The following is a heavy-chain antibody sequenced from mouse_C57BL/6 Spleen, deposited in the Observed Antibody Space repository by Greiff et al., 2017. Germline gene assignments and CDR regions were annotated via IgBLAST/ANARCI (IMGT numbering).Heavy chain of an antibody. CDR3: ARDYYGNYGY. CDR2: INPSSGYT. CDR1: GYTFTSYW. V-gene: IGHV1-7*01. J-gene: IGHJ2*01. D-gene: IGHD2-1*01. Sequence: VQLQQSGAELAKPGASVKLSCKASGYTFTSYWMHWVKQRPGQGLEWIGYINPSSGYTKYNQKFKDKDTLTADKSSSTAYMQLSSLTYEDSAVYYCARDYYGNYGYWGQGTTLTVSS.